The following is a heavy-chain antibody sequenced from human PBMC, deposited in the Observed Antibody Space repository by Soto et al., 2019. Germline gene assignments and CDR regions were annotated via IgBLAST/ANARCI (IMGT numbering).Heavy chain of an antibody. CDR2: IYPGDSDT. D-gene: IGHD6-13*01. CDR1: GYSFTSYW. J-gene: IGHJ6*02. CDR3: ARQNSSSWYWKNYYYYYGMDV. V-gene: IGHV5-51*01. Sequence: PGESLKISCKGSGYSFTSYWIGWVRQMPGKGLEWMGIIYPGDSDTRYSPSFQGQVTISADKSISTAYLQWSSLKASDTAMYYCARQNSSSWYWKNYYYYYGMDVWGQGTTVTVSS.